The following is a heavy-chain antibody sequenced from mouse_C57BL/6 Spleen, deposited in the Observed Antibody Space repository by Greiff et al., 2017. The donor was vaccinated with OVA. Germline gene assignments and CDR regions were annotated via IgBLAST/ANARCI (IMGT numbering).Heavy chain of an antibody. J-gene: IGHJ2*01. Sequence: VQLQQSGAELVKPGASVKISCKASGYAFSSYWMNWVKQRPGKGLEWIGQIYPGDGDTNYNGKFKGKATLTADKSSSTAYMQLSSLTSEDSAVYFCARGNYLYYFDYWGQGTTLTVSS. CDR3: ARGNYLYYFDY. V-gene: IGHV1-80*01. CDR1: GYAFSSYW. CDR2: IYPGDGDT. D-gene: IGHD2-1*01.